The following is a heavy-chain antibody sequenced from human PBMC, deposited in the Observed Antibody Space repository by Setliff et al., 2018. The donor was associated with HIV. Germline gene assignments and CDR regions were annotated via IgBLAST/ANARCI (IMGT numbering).Heavy chain of an antibody. Sequence: SETLSLTCTVSGDSISSYYWNWIRQPPGKALEWIGYIYYGSTHYNPSFEGRVTISVDTSKNQFSLKLRSVTAADTAMYYYARRRCSAASCPDNSWNWLDPWGQGTLVTVSS. CDR1: GDSISSYY. D-gene: IGHD2-15*01. J-gene: IGHJ5*02. CDR3: ARRRCSAASCPDNSWNWLDP. V-gene: IGHV4-59*08. CDR2: IYYGST.